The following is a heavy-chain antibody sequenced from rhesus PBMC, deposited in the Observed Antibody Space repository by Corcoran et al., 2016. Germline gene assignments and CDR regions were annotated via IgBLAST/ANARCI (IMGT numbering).Heavy chain of an antibody. CDR3: ARVGSSWSEWDTVGTEWYFDL. D-gene: IGHD5-42*01. CDR1: GYSISSGYY. V-gene: IGHV4S14*01. J-gene: IGHJ2*01. CDR2: IYGSGGSN. Sequence: QVQLQESGPGLVKPSETLSLTCAVSGYSISSGYYWGWIRQPPGKGLEWIGSIYGSGGSNYLNPSLKSRVTLSVHTSKHQFSLKLSSVTAADTAVYYCARVGSSWSEWDTVGTEWYFDLWGPGTPITISS.